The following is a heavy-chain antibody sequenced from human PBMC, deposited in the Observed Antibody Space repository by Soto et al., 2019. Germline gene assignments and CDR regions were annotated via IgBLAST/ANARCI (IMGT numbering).Heavy chain of an antibody. V-gene: IGHV5-10-1*01. J-gene: IGHJ6*02. CDR3: ASTTVTTAYYGMDV. Sequence: PGESLKISCKGSGYSFTSYWISWVRQMPGKGLEWMGRIDPSDSYTNYSPSFQDHVTISADKSISTAYLQWSSLKASDTAMYYCASTTVTTAYYGMDVWGQGTTVTVSS. CDR2: IDPSDSYT. CDR1: GYSFTSYW. D-gene: IGHD4-17*01.